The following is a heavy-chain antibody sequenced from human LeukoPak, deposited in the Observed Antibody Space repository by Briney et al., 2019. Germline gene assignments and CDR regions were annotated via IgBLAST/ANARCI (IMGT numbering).Heavy chain of an antibody. D-gene: IGHD3-10*01. CDR1: GGSFSGYY. CDR3: ATGKYGSGSRFDY. V-gene: IGHV4-34*09. Sequence: TSETLSLPCAVYGGSFSGYYWSWIRQPPGKGLEWIGSIYYSGSTYYNPSLKSRITISIDASKNQFSLKLSSVTAADTAVYYCATGKYGSGSRFDYWGQGTLVTVSS. CDR2: IYYSGST. J-gene: IGHJ4*02.